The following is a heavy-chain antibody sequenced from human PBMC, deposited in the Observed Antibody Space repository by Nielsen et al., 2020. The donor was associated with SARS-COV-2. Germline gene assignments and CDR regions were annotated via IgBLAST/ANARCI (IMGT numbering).Heavy chain of an antibody. Sequence: GESLKISCAASGFTFSSYAMSWVRQAPGKGLEWVSAISGSGGSTYYADSVKGRFTISRDNAKNSLYLQMNSLRAEDTAVYYCARGDYNLNYRFYGLDVWGQGTTVTVSS. D-gene: IGHD4-11*01. CDR3: ARGDYNLNYRFYGLDV. V-gene: IGHV3-23*01. J-gene: IGHJ6*02. CDR2: ISGSGGST. CDR1: GFTFSSYA.